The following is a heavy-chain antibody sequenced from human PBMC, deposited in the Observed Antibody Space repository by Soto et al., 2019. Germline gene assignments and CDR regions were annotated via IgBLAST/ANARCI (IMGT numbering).Heavy chain of an antibody. D-gene: IGHD2-2*01. CDR2: ISGSGGST. CDR3: ATPTSPYQKPSDY. CDR1: GFTFSSYA. Sequence: EVQLLESGGGLVQPGGSLRLSCAASGFTFSSYAMSWVRQAPGKGLEWVSAISGSGGSTYYADSVKGRFTISRDNSKDTLYLQMNSLRAEDTAVYYCATPTSPYQKPSDYWGQGTLVTVSS. V-gene: IGHV3-23*01. J-gene: IGHJ4*02.